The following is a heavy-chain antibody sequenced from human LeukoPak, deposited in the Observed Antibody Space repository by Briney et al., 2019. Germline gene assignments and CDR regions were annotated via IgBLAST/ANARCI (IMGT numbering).Heavy chain of an antibody. J-gene: IGHJ1*01. V-gene: IGHV5-51*01. CDR3: ARGGLDDARRPEYFQY. Sequence: GESLKISCKGSGYSFTNYWIGWVRQMPGKGLEWMGIIYPDDSDDSDTRYSPSFQDHVTISVDTSLNTAYLQWHSLKASDTAMYYCARGGLDDARRPEYFQYWGQGTLVAVSS. CDR1: GYSFTNYW. D-gene: IGHD3-16*01. CDR2: IYPDDSDDSDT.